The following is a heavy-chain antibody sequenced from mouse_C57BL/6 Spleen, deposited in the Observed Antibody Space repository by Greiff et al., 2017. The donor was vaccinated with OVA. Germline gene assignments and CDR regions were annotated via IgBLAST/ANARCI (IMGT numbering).Heavy chain of an antibody. CDR2: INPSNGGT. D-gene: IGHD1-1*01. V-gene: IGHV1-53*01. CDR1: GYTFTSYW. J-gene: IGHJ4*01. Sequence: QVQLQQPGTELVKPGASVKLSCKASGYTFTSYWMHWVKQRPGQGLEWIGNINPSNGGTNYNEKFKSKATLTVDKSSSTAYMQLSSLTSEDSAVYYWARHYYGSSQDYAMDYWGQGTSVTVSS. CDR3: ARHYYGSSQDYAMDY.